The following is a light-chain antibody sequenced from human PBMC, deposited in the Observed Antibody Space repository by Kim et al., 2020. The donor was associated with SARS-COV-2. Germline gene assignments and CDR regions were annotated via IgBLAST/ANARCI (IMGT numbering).Light chain of an antibody. J-gene: IGLJ2*01. CDR3: CSYILTNTLV. CDR2: EGS. V-gene: IGLV2-23*01. Sequence: GQSITIACTGTSSDVGSYNLVSWYQHHTGKAPQLLIYEGSKRPSGVSVRFSGSKSGNTASLTISGLQAEDEADYYCCSYILTNTLVFGGGTQLTVL. CDR1: SSDVGSYNL.